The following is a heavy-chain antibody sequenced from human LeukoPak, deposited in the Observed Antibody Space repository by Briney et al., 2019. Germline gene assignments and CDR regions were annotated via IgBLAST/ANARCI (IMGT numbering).Heavy chain of an antibody. CDR2: IHYSGST. Sequence: SETLSLTCTVSGGSISSYYWSWIRQPPGKGLEWIGYIHYSGSTHYNPSLKSRVTISVDTSKNQVSLKLSSVTAADTAVYYCARRWPIVVVPAAIPFDYWGQGTLVTVSS. CDR1: GGSISSYY. D-gene: IGHD2-2*01. CDR3: ARRWPIVVVPAAIPFDY. J-gene: IGHJ4*02. V-gene: IGHV4-59*12.